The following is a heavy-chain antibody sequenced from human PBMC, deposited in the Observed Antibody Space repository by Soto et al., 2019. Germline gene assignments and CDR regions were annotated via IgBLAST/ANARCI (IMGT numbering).Heavy chain of an antibody. Sequence: SETLSLTCTVSAASFSKYYWSWIRQPPGKGLEWIGYIYFNGNTNYNPSLKRRVTISIDTSKKQISLNLTSVTDADTAVYYCASVTFGGVVLAHWGQGTLVTSPQ. D-gene: IGHD3-16*01. CDR2: IYFNGNT. CDR3: ASVTFGGVVLAH. J-gene: IGHJ4*02. V-gene: IGHV4-59*01. CDR1: AASFSKYY.